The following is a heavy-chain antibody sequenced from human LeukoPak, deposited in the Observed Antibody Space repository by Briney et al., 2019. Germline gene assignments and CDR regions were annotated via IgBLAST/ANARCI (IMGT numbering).Heavy chain of an antibody. CDR3: AKIGVTGSWFFDL. CDR1: GFTFSNHG. Sequence: GGSLRLSCAASGFTFSNHGMSWVRQDPGKGLEWVSSISANSVYTYYAASVKGRFTISRDNSKNTLFLQMNNMGAEDTAIYFCAKIGVTGSWFFDLWGRGTLLSVSS. J-gene: IGHJ2*01. V-gene: IGHV3-23*01. D-gene: IGHD3-3*01. CDR2: ISANSVYT.